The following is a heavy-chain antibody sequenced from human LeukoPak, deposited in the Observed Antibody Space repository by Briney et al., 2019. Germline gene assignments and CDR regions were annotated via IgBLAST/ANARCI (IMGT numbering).Heavy chain of an antibody. CDR1: GGSISSSSYY. V-gene: IGHV4-39*07. CDR3: ARLLLWHHFDY. D-gene: IGHD3-10*01. J-gene: IGHJ4*02. Sequence: SETLSLTCTVSGGSISSSSYYWGWIRQPPGKGLEWIGSIYYSGSTYYNPSLKSRVTISVDTSKNQFSLKLSSVTVADTAVYYCARLLLWHHFDYWGQGTLVTVSS. CDR2: IYYSGST.